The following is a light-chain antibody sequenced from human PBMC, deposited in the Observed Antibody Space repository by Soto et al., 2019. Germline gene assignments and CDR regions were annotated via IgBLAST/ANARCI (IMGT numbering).Light chain of an antibody. CDR2: GAS. CDR1: QSVSSNY. Sequence: EIVLTQSPGTLSLSPGERATLSCRASQSVSSNYLAWYQQKLGQAPRLLIYGASTRATGIPDRFSGSGSGTDFTLTISILEPEDFAVYYCQQYDSSPFTFGPGTKVDVK. V-gene: IGKV3-20*01. CDR3: QQYDSSPFT. J-gene: IGKJ3*01.